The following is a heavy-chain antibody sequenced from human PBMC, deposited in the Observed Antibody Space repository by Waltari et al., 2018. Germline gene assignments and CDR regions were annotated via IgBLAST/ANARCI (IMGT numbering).Heavy chain of an antibody. CDR2: ISYDGSNK. D-gene: IGHD3-10*01. J-gene: IGHJ4*02. CDR1: GFPFSSYA. Sequence: QVQLVESGGGVVQPGRSLRLSCAASGFPFSSYAMHWVRQAPGKGLEWVAVISYDGSNKYYADSVKGRFTISRDNSKDTLYLQMNSLRAEDTAVYYCARSYYYGSGRYLYYFDYWGQGTLVTVSS. V-gene: IGHV3-30-3*01. CDR3: ARSYYYGSGRYLYYFDY.